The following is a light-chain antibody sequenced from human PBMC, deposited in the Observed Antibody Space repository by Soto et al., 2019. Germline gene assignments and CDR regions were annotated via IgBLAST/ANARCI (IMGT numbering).Light chain of an antibody. Sequence: DIVMTQTPLSSPVTLGQPASISCRSSQSLVDSDGNTHLSWLQQRPGQPPRLLIYKISNRFSGGXDXYSGSGAGTDFTLKNRRVEAEDVGLYYCMQTAQFPRTFGQGTKVEIK. J-gene: IGKJ1*01. CDR3: MQTAQFPRT. CDR1: QSLVDSDGNTH. V-gene: IGKV2-24*01. CDR2: KIS.